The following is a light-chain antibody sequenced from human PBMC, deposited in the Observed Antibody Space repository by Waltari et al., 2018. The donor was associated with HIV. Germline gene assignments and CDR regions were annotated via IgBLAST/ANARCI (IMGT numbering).Light chain of an antibody. CDR1: QSVFYNSNSQNY. Sequence: DIVMTQTPPSLGVSLGERVTLNCKSSQSVFYNSNSQNYLAWFQQKPRQPPNLLIYDASTRESGVPDRFSGSGSGIHFTLTITSLQAEDLAIYYCMQYYSPPLTFGGGTRVDI. V-gene: IGKV4-1*01. J-gene: IGKJ4*01. CDR2: DAS. CDR3: MQYYSPPLT.